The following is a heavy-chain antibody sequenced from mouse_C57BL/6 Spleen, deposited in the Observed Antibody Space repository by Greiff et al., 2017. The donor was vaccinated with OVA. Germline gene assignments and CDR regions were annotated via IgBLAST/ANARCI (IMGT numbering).Heavy chain of an antibody. CDR3: TTGGYYYYAMDY. V-gene: IGHV14-1*01. Sequence: VQLQQSGAELVRPGASVKLSCTASGFNIKDYYMHWVKQRPEQGLEWIGRIDPEDGDTEYAPKFQGKATMTADTSSNTAYLQLSSLTSEDTDVYYCTTGGYYYYAMDYWGQGTSVTVSS. CDR2: IDPEDGDT. J-gene: IGHJ4*01. CDR1: GFNIKDYY.